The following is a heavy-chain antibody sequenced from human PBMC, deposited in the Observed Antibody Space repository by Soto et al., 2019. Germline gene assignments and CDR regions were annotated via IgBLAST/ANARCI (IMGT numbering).Heavy chain of an antibody. D-gene: IGHD6-19*01. CDR1: GFTFRSYA. Sequence: EVQLLESGGGLVQPGGSLRLSCAASGFTFRSYAMSWVRQAPGKGLEWVSGISGSGASTYYADSVKGRFTISRANSKNTLYRQMNSLRAEDTAVYYCTKGGAQYSSGWYWFDFWGQGTLVTVSS. J-gene: IGHJ4*02. CDR2: ISGSGAST. V-gene: IGHV3-23*01. CDR3: TKGGAQYSSGWYWFDF.